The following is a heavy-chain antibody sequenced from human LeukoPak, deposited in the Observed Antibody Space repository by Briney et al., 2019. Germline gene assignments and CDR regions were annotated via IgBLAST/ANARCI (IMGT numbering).Heavy chain of an antibody. V-gene: IGHV1-2*02. CDR2: INPNSGGT. D-gene: IGHD5-18*01. CDR1: GYTFTGYY. CDR3: ARDLVQLKLPYGMDV. Sequence: GASVKVSCKASGYTFTGYYMHWVRQAPGQGLEWMGWINPNSGGTNYAQKFQGRVTMTRDTSISTAYMELSRLRSDDTAVYYCARDLVQLKLPYGMDVWGQGTTVTVSS. J-gene: IGHJ6*02.